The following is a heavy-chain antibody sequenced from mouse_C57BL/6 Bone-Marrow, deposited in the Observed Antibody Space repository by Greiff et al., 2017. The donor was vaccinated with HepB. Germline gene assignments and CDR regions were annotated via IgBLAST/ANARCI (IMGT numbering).Heavy chain of an antibody. CDR2: IWTGGGT. D-gene: IGHD2-4*01. CDR1: GFSLTSYA. CDR3: ARNGIYYDYDVDWFAY. Sequence: QVQLKESGPGLVAPSQSLSITCTVSGFSLTSYAISWVRQPPGKGLEWLGVIWTGGGTNYNSALKSRLSISKDNSKSQLFLKMNSLQTDDTARYYCARNGIYYDYDVDWFAYWGQGTLVTVSA. J-gene: IGHJ3*01. V-gene: IGHV2-9-1*01.